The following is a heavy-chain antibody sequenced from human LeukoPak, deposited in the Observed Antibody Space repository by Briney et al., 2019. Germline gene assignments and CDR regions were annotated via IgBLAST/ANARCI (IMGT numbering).Heavy chain of an antibody. D-gene: IGHD2-2*01. V-gene: IGHV1-69*01. CDR3: ARSGVPDHPRGRNYYYYYMDV. CDR2: IIPIFGTA. Sequence: ASVKVSCKASGGTFSSYAISWVRQAPGQGLEWMGGIIPIFGTANYAQKFQGRVTITADESTSTAYMELSSLRSEDTAVYYCARSGVPDHPRGRNYYYYYMDVWGKGTTVTISS. CDR1: GGTFSSYA. J-gene: IGHJ6*03.